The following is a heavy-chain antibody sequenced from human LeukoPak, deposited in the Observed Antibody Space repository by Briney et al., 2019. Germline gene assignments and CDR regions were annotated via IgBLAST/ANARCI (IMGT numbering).Heavy chain of an antibody. CDR3: AVSYSSSGYYFDY. CDR1: GYTLTGYY. CDR2: INPNSGGT. J-gene: IGHJ4*02. D-gene: IGHD6-13*01. Sequence: ASVKVSCKASGYTLTGYYMHWVRQAPGQGLEWMGWINPNSGGTNYAQKFQGRVTMTRDTSISTAYMELSRLRSDDTAVYYCAVSYSSSGYYFDYWGQGTLVTVSS. V-gene: IGHV1-2*02.